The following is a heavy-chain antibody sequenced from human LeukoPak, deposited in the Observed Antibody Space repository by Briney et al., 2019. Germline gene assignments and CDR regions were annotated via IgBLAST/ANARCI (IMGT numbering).Heavy chain of an antibody. J-gene: IGHJ6*02. CDR2: IYPGDSDT. V-gene: IGHV5-51*01. CDR1: GYSFSSYW. D-gene: IGHD3-22*01. CDR3: ARRNYYDSSGYYLRNGMDV. Sequence: GESLKICCKGAGYSFSSYWIAWVRQMAGKGLEWMGIIYPGDSDTRYSPSFQGQVTISADKSISTAYLQWSSLKASDTAMYYCARRNYYDSSGYYLRNGMDVWGQGTTVTVSS.